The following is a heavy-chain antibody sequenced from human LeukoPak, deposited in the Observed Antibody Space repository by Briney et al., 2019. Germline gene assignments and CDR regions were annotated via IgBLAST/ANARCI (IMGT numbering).Heavy chain of an antibody. Sequence: SETLSLTCTVSNYSISSGYYWAWIRQPPGKGLEWIGNIYHSGNTYYNPSLKSRVTISVDTSKNQFSLKLSSVTAADTAVYYCASCLLSTSCYSWGQGTLVTVSS. D-gene: IGHD2-2*02. V-gene: IGHV4-38-2*02. CDR2: IYHSGNT. CDR3: ASCLLSTSCYS. J-gene: IGHJ4*02. CDR1: NYSISSGYY.